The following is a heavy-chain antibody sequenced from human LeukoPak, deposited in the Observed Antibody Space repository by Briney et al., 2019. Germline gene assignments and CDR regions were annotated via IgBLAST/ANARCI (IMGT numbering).Heavy chain of an antibody. CDR1: GFTFSTYA. Sequence: GGSLRLSCAASGFTFSTYAMHWVRQAPGKGLEWVAVIWYDGNNEYYADSVKGRFTISRDNSKNTLYLQMNSLRVEDTAVYYCARGSSSVTLPGDWGQGTLVTVSS. V-gene: IGHV3-33*01. CDR3: ARGSSSVTLPGD. J-gene: IGHJ4*02. D-gene: IGHD2-2*01. CDR2: IWYDGNNE.